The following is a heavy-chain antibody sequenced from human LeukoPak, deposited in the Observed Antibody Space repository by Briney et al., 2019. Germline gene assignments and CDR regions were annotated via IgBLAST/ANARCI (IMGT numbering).Heavy chain of an antibody. CDR1: GGSISSNSYY. J-gene: IGHJ4*02. V-gene: IGHV4-39*07. CDR3: SRENGAFSPFGY. D-gene: IGHD2-8*01. Sequence: SETLSLTCTVSGGSISSNSYYWGWIRQPPGKGLEWIGSMYYSGNTYYNPSLKSRVTMALDKSKNHLSLNLTSVTAADTAVYYCSRENGAFSPFGYWGQGTLVTVPS. CDR2: MYYSGNT.